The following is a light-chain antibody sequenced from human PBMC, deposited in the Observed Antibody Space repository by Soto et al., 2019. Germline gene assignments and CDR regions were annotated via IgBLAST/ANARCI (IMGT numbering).Light chain of an antibody. CDR3: SSYTGSNTPVV. CDR2: DVS. V-gene: IGLV2-14*01. Sequence: QSAPTQPASVSGSPGQSITISCTGTSSDVGGYNYVSWYQQHPGKAPNLIIFDVSNRPSGVSNRFSGSKSGNSASLTISGLQAEDEADYYCSSYTGSNTPVVFGGGTKLTVL. J-gene: IGLJ2*01. CDR1: SSDVGGYNY.